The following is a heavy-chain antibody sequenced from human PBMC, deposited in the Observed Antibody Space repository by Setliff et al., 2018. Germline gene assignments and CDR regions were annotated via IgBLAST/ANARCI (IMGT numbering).Heavy chain of an antibody. Sequence: SGPTLVNPTQTLTLTCTFSGFSLTTSGTCVTWIRQPPGKALEWLARIDWDGDKYYNTSLRTRLTLSKDTSKNQVFLTMTNMDPVDTATHYCARSRYELPHYYFDYWGQGILVTVSS. J-gene: IGHJ4*02. CDR3: ARSRYELPHYYFDY. V-gene: IGHV2-70*11. CDR2: IDWDGDK. D-gene: IGHD1-7*01. CDR1: GFSLTTSGTC.